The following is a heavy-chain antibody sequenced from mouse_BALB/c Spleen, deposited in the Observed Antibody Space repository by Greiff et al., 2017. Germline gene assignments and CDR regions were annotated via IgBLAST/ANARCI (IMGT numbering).Heavy chain of an antibody. CDR2: ISYDGSN. V-gene: IGHV3-6*02. CDR1: GYSITSGYY. J-gene: IGHJ4*01. Sequence: EVKLQESGPGLVKPSQSLSLTCSVTGYSITSGYYWNWIRQFPGNKLEWMGYISYDGSNNYNPSLKNRISITRDTSKNQFFLKLNSVTTEDTATYYCARYYGLYAMDYWGQGTSVTVSS. D-gene: IGHD1-2*01. CDR3: ARYYGLYAMDY.